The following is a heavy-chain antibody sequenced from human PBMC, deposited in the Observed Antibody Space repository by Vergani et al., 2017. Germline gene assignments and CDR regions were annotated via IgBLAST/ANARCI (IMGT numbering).Heavy chain of an antibody. CDR3: AGGRQWRLTEYLYGMDV. CDR1: GYTFTNYP. CDR2: INTNSGNP. D-gene: IGHD6-19*01. V-gene: IGHV7-4-1*02. J-gene: IGHJ6*02. Sequence: QVQLLQSGSELKKPGASVRISCEASGYTFTNYPLIWVRQAPGQGLEFMGWINTNSGNPTYAPGFTGRFVFSLDTSGSTAYLQISGLKAEDSAVYYCAGGRQWRLTEYLYGMDVWGQGTTVTVSS.